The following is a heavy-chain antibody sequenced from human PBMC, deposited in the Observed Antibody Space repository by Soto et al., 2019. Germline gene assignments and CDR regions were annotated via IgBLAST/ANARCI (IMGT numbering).Heavy chain of an antibody. J-gene: IGHJ4*02. D-gene: IGHD3-10*02. CDR2: IIPMFSSS. CDR3: AKDMGFQQHLFVFDL. V-gene: IGHV1-69*01. Sequence: QVQLVQSGAEVKKPGSSVKVSCTASGGTFSDYAFSWVRQAPGQGLEWMGGIIPMFSSSSFAQKFQGRLTITADDSTGTAYMSLRSLGSADTAMYYCAKDMGFQQHLFVFDLWGPGTLVTVSS. CDR1: GGTFSDYA.